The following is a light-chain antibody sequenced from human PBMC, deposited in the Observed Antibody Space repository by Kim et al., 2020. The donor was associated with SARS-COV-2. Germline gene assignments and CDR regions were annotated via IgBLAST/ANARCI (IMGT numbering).Light chain of an antibody. CDR1: QDIRNR. Sequence: DIQMTQSPSSLSASVGDRVTITCQATQDIRNRINWYQQKPGKAPKLLIYDASNLETGVPSRFSGGGSGTEFTFTISSLQPEDIAIYYCQQYGNFLSITFGQGTRLEIK. V-gene: IGKV1-33*01. CDR3: QQYGNFLSIT. CDR2: DAS. J-gene: IGKJ5*01.